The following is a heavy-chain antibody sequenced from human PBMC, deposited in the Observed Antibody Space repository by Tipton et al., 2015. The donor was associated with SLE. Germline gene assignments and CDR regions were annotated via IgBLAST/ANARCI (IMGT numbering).Heavy chain of an antibody. CDR3: ARRDLFEVVVIDY. Sequence: TLSLTCTVSGGSISSSSYYWGWIRQPPGKGLEWIGSIYYSGSTYYNPSLKSRVTISVDTSKNQFSLKLSSVTAADTAVYYCARRDLFEVVVIDYWGQGTLVTVSS. CDR2: IYYSGST. D-gene: IGHD3-22*01. J-gene: IGHJ4*02. CDR1: GGSISSSSYY. V-gene: IGHV4-39*01.